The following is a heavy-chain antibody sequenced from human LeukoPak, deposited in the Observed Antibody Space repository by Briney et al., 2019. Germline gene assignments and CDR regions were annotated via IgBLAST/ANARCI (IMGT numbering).Heavy chain of an antibody. CDR3: ARDRLYGDYYSGVGGGVVLWFDP. CDR1: GVTFSSYS. CDR2: ISSSSNYI. Sequence: GGSLRLSCAASGVTFSSYSMNWVRQAPGKGLEWVSSISSSSNYIYYADSVKGRSTISRDNAKNSLYLQMNSLRAEDTAVYYCARDRLYGDYYSGVGGGVVLWFDPWGQGTLVTVSS. D-gene: IGHD4-17*01. J-gene: IGHJ5*02. V-gene: IGHV3-21*01.